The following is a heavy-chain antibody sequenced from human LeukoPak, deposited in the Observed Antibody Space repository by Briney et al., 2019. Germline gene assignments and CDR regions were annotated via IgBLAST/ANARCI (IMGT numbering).Heavy chain of an antibody. J-gene: IGHJ4*02. Sequence: GESLKISCKGSGYSFTNYWIGWVRQMPGKGLEWMGIIYPGDSDTRYSPSFQGQVTISADKSINAAYLQWSSLKASDTAIYYCARRVVGPTTHCFDYWGQGTLVTVSS. CDR1: GYSFTNYW. CDR2: IYPGDSDT. V-gene: IGHV5-51*01. D-gene: IGHD1-26*01. CDR3: ARRVVGPTTHCFDY.